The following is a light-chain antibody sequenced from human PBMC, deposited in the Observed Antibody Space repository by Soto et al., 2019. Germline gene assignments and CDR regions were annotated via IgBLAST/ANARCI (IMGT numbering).Light chain of an antibody. V-gene: IGKV3-20*01. Sequence: EIVLTQSPGTLSLSPGERATLSCRASQSVSSSYLAWYQQKPGQAPRLLIYAASSRATGIPDRFSGSGSGTDFTLTISRLEAEDFAVYSCQQYGSSPITFGPGTKVDIK. CDR1: QSVSSSY. CDR2: AAS. CDR3: QQYGSSPIT. J-gene: IGKJ3*01.